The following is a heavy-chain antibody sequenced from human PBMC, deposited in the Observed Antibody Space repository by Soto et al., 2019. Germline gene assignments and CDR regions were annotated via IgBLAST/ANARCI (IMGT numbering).Heavy chain of an antibody. CDR3: ARHRGGGRYYLYFDY. J-gene: IGHJ4*02. D-gene: IGHD3-10*01. V-gene: IGHV4-31*03. CDR1: GGSISSGGYY. CDR2: MYYSGST. Sequence: SETLSLTCTVSGGSISSGGYYWSWIRQHPGRGLEWIGYMYYSGSTQYNPSLRSRVTMSVDTSKNQFSLKLSSVTAADTAMYYCARHRGGGRYYLYFDYWGQGTLVTVSS.